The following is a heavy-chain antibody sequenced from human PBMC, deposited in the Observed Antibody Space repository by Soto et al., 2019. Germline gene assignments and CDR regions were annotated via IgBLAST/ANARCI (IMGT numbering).Heavy chain of an antibody. V-gene: IGHV1-18*01. J-gene: IGHJ1*01. CDR2: ISPSNSVT. CDR1: GYTFTSYG. D-gene: IGHD3-16*01. CDR3: ARWNWGTTSAEYFQY. Sequence: QVQLVQSGAEVKKPGASVKVSCKTSGYTFTSYGLTWVRQAPGQGLEWMGWISPSNSVTNYAQKFQGRVTMTTDTSTSTAYMDLTSLRPDDTAVYYCARWNWGTTSAEYFQYWGQGTLVTVSA.